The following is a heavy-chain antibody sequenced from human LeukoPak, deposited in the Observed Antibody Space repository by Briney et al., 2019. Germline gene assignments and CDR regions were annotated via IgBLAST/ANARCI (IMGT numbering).Heavy chain of an antibody. Sequence: GGSLRLSCAASGFTFTNYWMSWVRQAPGKALELVANIKQDRSEKYYVDSVKGRFTISRDNAKNSLYLQMNSLRAEDKAVYYCARLREIPVFGVVTKSTSYFDYWGQGTLVTVSS. D-gene: IGHD3-3*01. J-gene: IGHJ4*02. CDR2: IKQDRSEK. V-gene: IGHV3-7*01. CDR1: GFTFTNYW. CDR3: ARLREIPVFGVVTKSTSYFDY.